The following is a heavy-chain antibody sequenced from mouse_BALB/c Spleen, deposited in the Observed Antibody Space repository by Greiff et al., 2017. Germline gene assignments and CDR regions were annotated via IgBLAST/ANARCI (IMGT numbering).Heavy chain of an antibody. CDR1: GFTFSSYT. D-gene: IGHD1-2*01. J-gene: IGHJ3*01. Sequence: EVMLVESGGGLVKPGGSLKLSCAASGFTFSSYTMSWVRQTPEKRLEWVATISSGGGNTYYPDSVKGRFTISRDNAKNNLYLQMSSLRSEDTALYYCATGYGGAWFAYWGQGTLVTVSA. CDR2: ISSGGGNT. CDR3: ATGYGGAWFAY. V-gene: IGHV5-9*03.